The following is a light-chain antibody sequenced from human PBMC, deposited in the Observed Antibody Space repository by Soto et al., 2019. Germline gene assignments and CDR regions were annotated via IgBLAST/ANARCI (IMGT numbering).Light chain of an antibody. CDR3: QQRRYWPVT. CDR1: QSVSSY. Sequence: DMVLTQSAAILSMSPGERATLSCRASQSVSSYFAWYQQKPGQAPRLLIYDASNRATGVPARFSGSGSGTDFTLTISSLEPEDFAVYYCQQRRYWPVTFGQGTKV. J-gene: IGKJ1*01. CDR2: DAS. V-gene: IGKV3-11*01.